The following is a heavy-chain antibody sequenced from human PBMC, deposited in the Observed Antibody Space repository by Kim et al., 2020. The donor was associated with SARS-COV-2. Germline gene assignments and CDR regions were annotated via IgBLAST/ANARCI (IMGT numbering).Heavy chain of an antibody. CDR3: ARDRGNWNDGGALFDY. V-gene: IGHV3-53*01. CDR1: GFTVSTNY. CDR2: IYSDGYT. Sequence: GGSLRLSCAASGFTVSTNYMSWVRQAPGKGLEWVSVIYSDGYTYYADSVKGRFTISRDNSKNTLYLQMNSLRAEDTAVYYCARDRGNWNDGGALFDYWGQGTLVTVSS. J-gene: IGHJ4*02. D-gene: IGHD1-1*01.